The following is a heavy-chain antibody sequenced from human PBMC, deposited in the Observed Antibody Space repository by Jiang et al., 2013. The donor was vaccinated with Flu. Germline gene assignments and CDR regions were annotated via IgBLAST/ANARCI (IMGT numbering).Heavy chain of an antibody. J-gene: IGHJ6*02. CDR2: IDPSDSYT. CDR1: YW. Sequence: YWISWVRQMPGKGLEWMGRIDPSDSYTNYSPSFQGHVTISADKSISTAYLQWSSLKASDTAMYYCARPGDRSGWYGNYYYYYGMDVWGQGTTVTVSS. V-gene: IGHV5-10-1*01. CDR3: ARPGDRSGWYGNYYYYYGMDV. D-gene: IGHD6-19*01.